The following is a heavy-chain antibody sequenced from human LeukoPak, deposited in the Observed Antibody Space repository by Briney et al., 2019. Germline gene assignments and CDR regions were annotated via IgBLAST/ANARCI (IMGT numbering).Heavy chain of an antibody. CDR2: MYYTGRT. CDR3: ARQGGSYIWFDP. CDR1: GGSISSSTYY. D-gene: IGHD1-26*01. Sequence: PSETLSLTCTVSGGSISSSTYYWGWSRQPPGKGLEWIGSMYYTGRTYYNPSLKSRVTISVDTSKNQFSLRLRSVTAADTAVYYCARQGGSYIWFDPWGQGTLVTVSS. J-gene: IGHJ5*02. V-gene: IGHV4-39*01.